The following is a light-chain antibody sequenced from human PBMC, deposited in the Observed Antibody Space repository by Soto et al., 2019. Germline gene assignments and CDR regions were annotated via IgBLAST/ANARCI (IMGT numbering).Light chain of an antibody. Sequence: EIVLTQSPGTQSLSPGERATLSCRASQSISSSYLAWYQHIPGQTPRLLIYGASSRATGIPDRFSGSGSGTDFTLTISRLEPEDFAVYYCQHYGSTPRTFGQGTKVEIK. J-gene: IGKJ1*01. CDR3: QHYGSTPRT. V-gene: IGKV3-20*01. CDR1: QSISSSY. CDR2: GAS.